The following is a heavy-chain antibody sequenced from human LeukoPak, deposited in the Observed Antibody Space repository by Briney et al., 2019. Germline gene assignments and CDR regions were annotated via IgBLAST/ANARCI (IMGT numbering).Heavy chain of an antibody. V-gene: IGHV3-33*01. CDR2: IWYDGSNK. J-gene: IGHJ5*02. D-gene: IGHD6-13*01. CDR3: ARESSSWYFYHQNNWFDP. Sequence: GGSLRLSCAASGFTFSSYGMHWVRQAPGKGLEWVAVIWYDGSNKYYADSVKGRFTISRDNSKNTLYLQMNSLRAEDTAVYYCARESSSWYFYHQNNWFDPWGQGTLVTVSS. CDR1: GFTFSSYG.